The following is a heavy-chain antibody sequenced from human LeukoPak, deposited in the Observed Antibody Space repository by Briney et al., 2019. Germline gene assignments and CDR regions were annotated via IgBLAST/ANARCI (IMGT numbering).Heavy chain of an antibody. D-gene: IGHD2-2*02. Sequence: GGSLRLSCAASGFTFSSYAMSWVRQAPGKGLEWVSAISGGGGDTYYADSVKGRFTISRDNSKNTLYLQMNSLRADDTAVYYCASEAHCSTTSCYTPFDYCRQATLVTVSS. CDR2: ISGGGGDT. V-gene: IGHV3-23*01. CDR3: ASEAHCSTTSCYTPFDY. J-gene: IGHJ4*02. CDR1: GFTFSSYA.